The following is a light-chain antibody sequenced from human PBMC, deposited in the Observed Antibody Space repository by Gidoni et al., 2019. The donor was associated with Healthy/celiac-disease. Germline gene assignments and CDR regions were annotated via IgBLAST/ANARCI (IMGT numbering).Light chain of an antibody. CDR3: QQLNSYLALT. J-gene: IGKJ4*01. CDR2: AAS. CDR1: QGISSY. V-gene: IGKV1-9*01. Sequence: LQLTLSPSFLSASVGDRVTITCRASQGISSYLAWYQQKPGKAPKLLIYAASTLQSGVPSRFSGSGSGTEFTLTISSLQPEDFATYYCQQLNSYLALTFGGGTKVEIK.